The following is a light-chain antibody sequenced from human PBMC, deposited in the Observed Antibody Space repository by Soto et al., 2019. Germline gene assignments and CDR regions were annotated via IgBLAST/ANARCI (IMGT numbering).Light chain of an antibody. V-gene: IGKV3-15*01. CDR1: QSVSNK. CDR3: HHYNNRPPWT. Sequence: EIVMTQSPVTLSVSPGERVTLSCRASQSVSNKLGWYHHKPVQAPTLLIYDTSTTATGTPARFTGSGCGTDFDLTITSLQSEDVAFYYYHHYNNRPPWTFGQGTKVDI. J-gene: IGKJ1*01. CDR2: DTS.